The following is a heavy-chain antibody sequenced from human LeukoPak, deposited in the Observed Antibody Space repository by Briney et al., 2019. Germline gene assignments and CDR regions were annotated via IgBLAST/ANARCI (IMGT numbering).Heavy chain of an antibody. CDR1: GFTVSSNY. J-gene: IGHJ4*02. V-gene: IGHV3-53*01. D-gene: IGHD5-18*01. Sequence: GGSLRLSCAASGFTVSSNYMSWVRQAPGKGLEWVSVIYSGGSTYYADSVKGRFTISRDNSKNTLYLQMNSLRAEDTAVYYCARGRIGYSCGTNDFDYWGQGTLVTVSS. CDR3: ARGRIGYSCGTNDFDY. CDR2: IYSGGST.